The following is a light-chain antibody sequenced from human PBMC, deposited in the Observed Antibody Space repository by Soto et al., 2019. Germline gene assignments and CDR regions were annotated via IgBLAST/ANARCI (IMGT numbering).Light chain of an antibody. CDR3: QQYYSTLWT. J-gene: IGKJ1*01. Sequence: DIVMTQSPDSLAVSLGERATINCKSSQSVLYPSNNKNYLAWYQQKPGQPPKLLIYWASTRESGIPDRFSGSGSGTDFTLTISSLQAEDVAVYYCQQYYSTLWTFGQGTKVEIK. V-gene: IGKV4-1*01. CDR2: WAS. CDR1: QSVLYPSNNKNY.